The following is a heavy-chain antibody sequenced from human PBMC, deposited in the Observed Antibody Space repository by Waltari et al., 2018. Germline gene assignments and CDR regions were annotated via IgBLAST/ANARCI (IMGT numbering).Heavy chain of an antibody. CDR1: GDSMSNNW. V-gene: IGHV4-4*02. CDR3: ARDRGRGLYLDT. Sequence: QLQLQESGPGLVKPSGTLSLLFAVSGDSMSNNWWSWVRQSPGKGLEWIGQVLGSGRTNYNPSFASRVTISLDTSTYQFALKMTSATAADTALYYCARDRGRGLYLDTWGQGTLVTVSP. CDR2: VLGSGRT. D-gene: IGHD2-15*01. J-gene: IGHJ4*02.